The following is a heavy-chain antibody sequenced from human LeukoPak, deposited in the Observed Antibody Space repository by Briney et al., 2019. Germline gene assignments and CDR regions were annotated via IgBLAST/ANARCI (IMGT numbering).Heavy chain of an antibody. V-gene: IGHV4-39*07. CDR1: GDSISSSFYY. CDR3: ARESFEEPGTMDH. Sequence: KPSETLSLTCTVSGDSISSSFYYWGWIRQPPGKGLEWIGSIYYGGGTHYNPSLKSRATISLDTSMNQFSLRLTSVTAADTALYFCARESFEEPGTMDHWGQGTLVSVSS. J-gene: IGHJ4*02. D-gene: IGHD4/OR15-4a*01. CDR2: IYYGGGT.